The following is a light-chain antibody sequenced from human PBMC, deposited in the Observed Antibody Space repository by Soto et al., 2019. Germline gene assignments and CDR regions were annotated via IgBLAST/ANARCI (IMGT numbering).Light chain of an antibody. CDR2: DAS. V-gene: IGKV3-11*01. CDR1: QSVSSY. J-gene: IGKJ1*01. CDR3: KQRSNWPPT. Sequence: EIVLTQSPATLSLSPGERATLSCRASQSVSSYLAWFQQKPGQAPRLLIYDASNRATGIQARFSGSGSGTDFTLTITSLEPEDFALYYCKQRSNWPPTFGQGTKVDIK.